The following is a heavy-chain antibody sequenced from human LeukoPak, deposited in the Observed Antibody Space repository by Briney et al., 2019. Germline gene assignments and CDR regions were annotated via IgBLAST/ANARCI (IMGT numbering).Heavy chain of an antibody. CDR2: INHSGST. V-gene: IGHV4-34*01. D-gene: IGHD6-13*01. CDR1: GGSFSGYY. CDR3: ARGLRSSSWYFRDY. J-gene: IGHJ4*02. Sequence: PSETLSLTCAVYGGSFSGYYWGWIRQPPGKGLEWIGEINHSGSTNYNPSLKSRVTISVDTSKNQFSLRLSSVTAADTAVYYCARGLRSSSWYFRDYWGQGTLVTVSS.